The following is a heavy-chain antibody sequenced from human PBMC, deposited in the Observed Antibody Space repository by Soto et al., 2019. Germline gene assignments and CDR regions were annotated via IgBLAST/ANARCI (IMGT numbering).Heavy chain of an antibody. CDR1: GGSIRESGLY. V-gene: IGHV4-39*01. CDR2: IFFSGRT. Sequence: SETLSLTCTVFGGSIRESGLYWGWIRQSPGKGLEWIGSIFFSGRTHYNPSLKSRVSISIDASKNQFSLNVISVTAADTGVYYCVRSLMDVWGKGTTVTVSS. J-gene: IGHJ6*03. CDR3: VRSLMDV.